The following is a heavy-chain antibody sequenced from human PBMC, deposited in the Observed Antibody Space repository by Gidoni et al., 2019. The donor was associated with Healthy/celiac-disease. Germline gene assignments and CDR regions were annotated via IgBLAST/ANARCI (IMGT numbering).Heavy chain of an antibody. D-gene: IGHD3-22*01. CDR2: IYYSGST. CDR3: ARLRAENYYDSSGYYLFDY. Sequence: QLQLQESGPGLVKPSETLSITCTVSGGSISSSSYYWGWIRQPPGKGLEWIGSIYYSGSTYYNPFLKSRVTISVDTSKNQFSLKLSSVTAADTAVYYCARLRAENYYDSSGYYLFDYWGQGTLVTVSS. V-gene: IGHV4-39*01. J-gene: IGHJ4*02. CDR1: GGSISSSSYY.